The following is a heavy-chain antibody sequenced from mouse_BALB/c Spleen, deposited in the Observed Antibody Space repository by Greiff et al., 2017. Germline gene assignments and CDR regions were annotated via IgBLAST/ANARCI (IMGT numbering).Heavy chain of an antibody. CDR2: INPSTGYT. CDR1: GYTFTSYW. Sequence: VQLQQSGAELAKPGASVKMSCKASGYTFTSYWMHWVKQRPGQGLEWIGYINPSTGYTEYNQKFKDKATLTADKSSSTAYMQLSSLTSEDSAVYYCARGPSTWFAYWGQGTLLTVSA. J-gene: IGHJ3*01. V-gene: IGHV1-7*01. CDR3: ARGPSTWFAY.